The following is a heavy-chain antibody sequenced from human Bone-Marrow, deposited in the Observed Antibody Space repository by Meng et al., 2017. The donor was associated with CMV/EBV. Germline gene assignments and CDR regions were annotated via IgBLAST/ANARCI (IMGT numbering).Heavy chain of an antibody. D-gene: IGHD3-9*01. V-gene: IGHV4-31*02. J-gene: IGHJ5*02. CDR2: IYYSGST. CDR1: GNYY. Sequence: GNYYWSWIRQQPGKGLEWIGYIYYSGSTFYNPSLKSRVSMSVDTSKNQFSLKLSSVTAADTAVYYCARRMYYDILTGYYDCTWFDPWGQGTLVTVSS. CDR3: ARRMYYDILTGYYDCTWFDP.